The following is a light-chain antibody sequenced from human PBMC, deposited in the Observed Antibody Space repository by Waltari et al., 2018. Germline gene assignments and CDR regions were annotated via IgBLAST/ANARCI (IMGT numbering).Light chain of an antibody. J-gene: IGLJ2*01. CDR1: SSDVGGYNF. CDR2: EVN. CDR3: SSYTRHETGI. V-gene: IGLV2-14*01. Sequence: QSALTQPASVSGSPGQSITISCTGTSSDVGGYNFVSWYQPHPGKVPKLISYEVNNRPSGVANRFSGSKSGNTAALTISGLQAEEEADYYCSSYTRHETGIFGGGTKLTVL.